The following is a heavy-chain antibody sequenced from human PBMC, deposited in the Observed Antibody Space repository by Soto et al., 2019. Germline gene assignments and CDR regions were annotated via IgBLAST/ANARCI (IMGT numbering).Heavy chain of an antibody. D-gene: IGHD2-15*01. Sequence: PGESLKISCKGSGYSFTSYWIGWVRQMPGKGLEWMGIIYPGDSDTRYSPYFQGQVTISADKSISTAYLQLSSLKASDTVMYYCARANCSGGSCYSPHAFDIWGQGTMVTVSS. CDR3: ARANCSGGSCYSPHAFDI. CDR1: GYSFTSYW. V-gene: IGHV5-51*01. CDR2: IYPGDSDT. J-gene: IGHJ3*02.